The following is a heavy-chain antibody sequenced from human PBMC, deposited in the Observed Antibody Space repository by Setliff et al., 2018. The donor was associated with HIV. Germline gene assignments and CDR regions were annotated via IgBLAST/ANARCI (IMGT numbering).Heavy chain of an antibody. CDR1: GYTLTELS. Sequence: ASVKVSCKVSGYTLTELSIHWVRQASGKGLEWMGGFDPEDGETIYAQKFQGRVTMTEDTSTDTAYMELSSLRSDDTAVYYCSTRREWLVSQSAFDIWGQGTMVTVSS. D-gene: IGHD6-19*01. CDR3: STRREWLVSQSAFDI. J-gene: IGHJ3*02. V-gene: IGHV1-24*01. CDR2: FDPEDGET.